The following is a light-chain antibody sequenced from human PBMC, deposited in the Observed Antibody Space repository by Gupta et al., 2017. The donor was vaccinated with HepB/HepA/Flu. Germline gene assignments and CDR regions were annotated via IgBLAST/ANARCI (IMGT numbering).Light chain of an antibody. V-gene: IGLV3-1*01. J-gene: IGLJ1*01. CDR1: KLGDKY. CDR2: QDS. CDR3: QVWDSTTGV. Sequence: SYELPQPPSVSVSPGQTASISCSGHKLGDKYTFWYQQKPGQSPLLVIYQDSKRPSGIPERFSGSSSGNTATLTISGTQAMDEAEYYCQVWDSTTGVFGPGTKVTVL.